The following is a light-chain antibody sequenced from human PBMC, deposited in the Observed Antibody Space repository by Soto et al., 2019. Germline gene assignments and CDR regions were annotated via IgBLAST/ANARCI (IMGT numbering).Light chain of an antibody. CDR1: SSNIGSNN. CDR2: SNN. J-gene: IGLJ2*01. V-gene: IGLV1-44*01. CDR3: AAWDDTLNGHVV. Sequence: QSVLTQPPSASGTPGQRVTVSCSGSSSNIGSNNVNWYQQLPGTAPKLLIYSNNQRPSGVPDRFSGSKSGTSASLAISGLQSEDEADYYCAAWDDTLNGHVVFGGGTKVTVL.